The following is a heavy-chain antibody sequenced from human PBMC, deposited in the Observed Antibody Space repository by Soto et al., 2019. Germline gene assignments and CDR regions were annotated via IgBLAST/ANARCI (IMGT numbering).Heavy chain of an antibody. CDR1: GFTFSSYD. V-gene: IGHV3-13*01. J-gene: IGHJ3*02. CDR2: IGTAGDT. Sequence: PGGSLRLSCAASGFTFSSYDMHWVRQATGKGLEWVSAIGTAGDTYYPGSVKGRFTISRENAKNSLYLQMNSLRAGDTAVYYCARGIIGYCSSTSCLGTFDIWGQGTTVTVSS. CDR3: ARGIIGYCSSTSCLGTFDI. D-gene: IGHD2-2*01.